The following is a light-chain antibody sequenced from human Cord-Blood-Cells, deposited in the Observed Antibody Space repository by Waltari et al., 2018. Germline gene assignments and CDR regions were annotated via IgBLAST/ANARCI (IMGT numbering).Light chain of an antibody. J-gene: IGKJ1*01. V-gene: IGKV3-20*01. Sequence: DIVLTQPPGTLSLSPGESATLSCRASQSVSSSYLSWYQQKPGQPPRLLIYGASSRATRVPDRFSGSGSGTDFTLTISRLEPEDVAVYYCQQYGSSPWTFGQGTKVEIK. CDR2: GAS. CDR3: QQYGSSPWT. CDR1: QSVSSSY.